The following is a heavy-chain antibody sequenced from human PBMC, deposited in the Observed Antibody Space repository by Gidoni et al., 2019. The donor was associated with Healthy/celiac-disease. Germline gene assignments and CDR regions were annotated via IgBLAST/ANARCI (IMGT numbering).Heavy chain of an antibody. CDR3: ARAKVPYCGGDRCNAFDI. J-gene: IGHJ3*02. Sequence: EVQLVESGGGLVKPGGSLRLSCAASGFTFSSYSMNWVRQAPGKGLELVSSISSSSSYIYYADSVKGRFTISRDNAKNSLYLQMNSLRAEDTAVYYCARAKVPYCGGDRCNAFDIWGQGTMVTVSS. D-gene: IGHD2-21*02. V-gene: IGHV3-21*01. CDR1: GFTFSSYS. CDR2: ISSSSSYI.